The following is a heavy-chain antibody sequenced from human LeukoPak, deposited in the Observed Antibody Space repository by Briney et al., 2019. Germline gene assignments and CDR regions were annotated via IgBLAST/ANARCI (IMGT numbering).Heavy chain of an antibody. J-gene: IGHJ3*02. CDR3: AKDMVMILHAFDI. CDR2: FCGSGGST. CDR1: GFTFSSYA. V-gene: IGHV3-23*01. D-gene: IGHD3/OR15-3a*01. Sequence: GGSLRLSCAASGFTFSSYAMSWLRQSPGKGVEWLSAFCGSGGSTFYAVSVKRRLTISRENSEITLYMQMNSLRAEHTDIYYCAKDMVMILHAFDIWGQGKMVTVSS.